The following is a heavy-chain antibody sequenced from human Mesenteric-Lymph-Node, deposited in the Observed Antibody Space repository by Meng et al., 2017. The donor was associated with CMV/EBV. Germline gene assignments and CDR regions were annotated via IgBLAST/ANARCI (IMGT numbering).Heavy chain of an antibody. CDR3: ARPHYYGSGSSPWFDP. J-gene: IGHJ5*02. D-gene: IGHD3-10*01. CDR1: GGSISSSNYY. V-gene: IGHV4-39*01. Sequence: QLQLQESGPGLVKPSETLSLTCTVAGGSISSSNYYWGWIRQPPGKGLEWIGSIYYSGSTYYNPSLKSRVTISVDTSKNQFSLKLSSVTAADTAVYYCARPHYYGSGSSPWFDPWVQGTLVTVSS. CDR2: IYYSGST.